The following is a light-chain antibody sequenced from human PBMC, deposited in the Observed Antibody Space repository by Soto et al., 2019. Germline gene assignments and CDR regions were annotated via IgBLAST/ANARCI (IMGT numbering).Light chain of an antibody. J-gene: IGKJ5*01. CDR3: QKYNTVPAT. CDR2: SAS. CDR1: QGIGNS. Sequence: DIQMTQSPPSLPASVGDRATITCRASQGIGNSLAWYQQKPGTVPKLLIYSASTLQSGVPSRFSGSGSGTDFTLTISSLQPEDVAAYYCQKYNTVPATFGQGTRLEIK. V-gene: IGKV1-27*01.